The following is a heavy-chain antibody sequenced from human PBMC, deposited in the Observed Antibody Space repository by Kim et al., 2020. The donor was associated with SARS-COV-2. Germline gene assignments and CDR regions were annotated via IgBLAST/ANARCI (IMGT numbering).Heavy chain of an antibody. CDR2: IYPADSDI. CDR1: GYNFTNYW. D-gene: IGHD6-6*01. CDR3: ARLWRGSKYSSSGGLDV. V-gene: IGHV5-51*01. J-gene: IGHJ6*02. Sequence: GESLKISCEGSGYNFTNYWIGWVRRMPGKGLEWMGIIYPADSDIRYSPSFQGQVTISVDKSMTTAYLQWRSLKASDTAMYYCARLWRGSKYSSSGGLDVWGQGTTVSVSS.